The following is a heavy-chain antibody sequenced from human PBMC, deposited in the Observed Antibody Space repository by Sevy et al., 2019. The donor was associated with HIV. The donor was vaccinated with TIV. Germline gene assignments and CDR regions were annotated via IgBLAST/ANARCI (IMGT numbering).Heavy chain of an antibody. Sequence: GGSLRLSCAASGFTFSRYWMTWVRQAPGKGLEWVANIKQDEGKKYYVKSVKGRFTISRDNDKNSLYLQMNSLRADDTAVYYCARAEQVTMLVVFGGLYFDSWAQGTLVTVSS. D-gene: IGHD3-22*01. CDR1: GFTFSRYW. CDR2: IKQDEGKK. V-gene: IGHV3-7*01. J-gene: IGHJ4*02. CDR3: ARAEQVTMLVVFGGLYFDS.